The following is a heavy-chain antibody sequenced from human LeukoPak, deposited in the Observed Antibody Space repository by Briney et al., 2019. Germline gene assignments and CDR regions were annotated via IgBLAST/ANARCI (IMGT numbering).Heavy chain of an antibody. Sequence: GGSLRLSCAASGFTFSSYAMSWVRQAPGKGLEWVSAISGSGGSTYYADSVKGRFTISRDNSKNTLYLQMNSLRAEDTAIYYCAKGYCSSTSCSSDHWGQGTLVTVSS. CDR1: GFTFSSYA. CDR2: ISGSGGST. V-gene: IGHV3-23*01. D-gene: IGHD2-2*01. J-gene: IGHJ4*02. CDR3: AKGYCSSTSCSSDH.